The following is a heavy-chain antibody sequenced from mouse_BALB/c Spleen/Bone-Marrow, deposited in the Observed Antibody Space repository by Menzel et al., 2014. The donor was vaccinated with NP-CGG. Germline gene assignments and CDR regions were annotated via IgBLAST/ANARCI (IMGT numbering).Heavy chain of an antibody. J-gene: IGHJ2*01. CDR2: ISNGGSYT. V-gene: IGHV5-9-3*01. D-gene: IGHD2-4*01. CDR3: ARHGITRLLDY. CDR1: GFTFSSYA. Sequence: EVKLVESGGGLVKPGGSLKLSCAASGFTFSSYAMSWVRQTPEKRLEWVATISNGGSYTYYPDSVKGRFTISRDNAKNTLYLQMSSLRSEDTAMYYCARHGITRLLDYWGQGATLTVSS.